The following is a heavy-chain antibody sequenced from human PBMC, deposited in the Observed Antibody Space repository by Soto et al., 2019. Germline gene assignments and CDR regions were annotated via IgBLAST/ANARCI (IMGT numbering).Heavy chain of an antibody. V-gene: IGHV1-18*01. CDR3: AGSVTPPDHLDI. CDR1: GYIFSDYG. Sequence: QVQLVQSGAEVKKPGASVKASCKSSGYIFSDYGITWVRQAPGQGLEWMGWISAYNGNTDYAQKFQDRLTLATDTYKSTAYMELRSLRSDDTALYLCAGSVTPPDHLDIWGQGTMVTVSS. D-gene: IGHD4-4*01. J-gene: IGHJ3*02. CDR2: ISAYNGNT.